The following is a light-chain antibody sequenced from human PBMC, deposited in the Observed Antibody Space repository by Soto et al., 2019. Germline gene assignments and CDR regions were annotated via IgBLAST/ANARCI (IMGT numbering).Light chain of an antibody. V-gene: IGKV3-15*01. J-gene: IGKJ4*01. Sequence: EIVLTQSPATLSVSPGERATLSFRASQSVGADLAWYQRKPGQAPRLLIYGASSRAPGIPARFSGSGSGTEFTLTISSLQSEDFAVYYCQQYENWPQLTFGGGTKVDIK. CDR2: GAS. CDR1: QSVGAD. CDR3: QQYENWPQLT.